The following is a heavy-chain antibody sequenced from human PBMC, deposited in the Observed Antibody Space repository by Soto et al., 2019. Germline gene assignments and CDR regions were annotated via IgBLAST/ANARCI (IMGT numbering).Heavy chain of an antibody. J-gene: IGHJ3*02. V-gene: IGHV3-9*01. CDR3: AKGHQTLFSRFGELLHDAFDI. CDR1: GFTFDDYA. CDR2: ISWNSGSI. Sequence: SLKISCAASGFTFDDYAMHWVRQAPGKGLEWVSGISWNSGSIGYADSVKGRFTISRDNAKNSLYLQMNSLRAEDTALYYCAKGHQTLFSRFGELLHDAFDIWGQGTMVTVSS. D-gene: IGHD3-10*01.